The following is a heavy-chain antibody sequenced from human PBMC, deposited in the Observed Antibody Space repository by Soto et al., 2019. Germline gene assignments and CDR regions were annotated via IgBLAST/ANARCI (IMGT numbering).Heavy chain of an antibody. CDR1: GFTFSSYW. CDR3: ARADARGTVDV. Sequence: EVQLVESGGGSVQPGGSLRLSCAASGFTFSSYWMSWVRQASGKGLEWVANIKDDGTEKYYVASVEGRFTASRDNAKNSMYLQMNSLRVEDTAVYFCARADARGTVDVWGRGTTVTVSS. CDR2: IKDDGTEK. V-gene: IGHV3-7*01. J-gene: IGHJ6*04. D-gene: IGHD1-1*01.